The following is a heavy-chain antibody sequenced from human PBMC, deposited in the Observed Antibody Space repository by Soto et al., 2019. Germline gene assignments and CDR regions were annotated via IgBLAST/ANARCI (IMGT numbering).Heavy chain of an antibody. D-gene: IGHD6-13*01. CDR2: ISYDGSNK. CDR3: ARAIAAAGIDP. CDR1: GFTFSSYA. V-gene: IGHV3-30-3*01. J-gene: IGHJ5*02. Sequence: QVQLVESGGGVVQPGRSLRLSCAASGFTFSSYAMHWVRQDPGKGLEWVAVISYDGSNKYYADSVKGRFTISRDNSKNTLYLQMNSLRAEDTAVYYCARAIAAAGIDPWGQGTLVTVSS.